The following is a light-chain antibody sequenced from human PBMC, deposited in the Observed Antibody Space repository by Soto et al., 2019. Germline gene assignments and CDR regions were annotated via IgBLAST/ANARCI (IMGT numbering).Light chain of an antibody. Sequence: DIQMTQSPSALSASVGDRVTITCRASQGITNYLAWYQQKPGKVPKLLIYAASTLQSGVPSRFSGSGSGTDFTLTISSLQPEDSAVYYCHQYNSWPRGTFGPGTKVEIK. CDR1: QGITNY. CDR2: AAS. V-gene: IGKV1-27*01. CDR3: HQYNSWPRGT. J-gene: IGKJ3*01.